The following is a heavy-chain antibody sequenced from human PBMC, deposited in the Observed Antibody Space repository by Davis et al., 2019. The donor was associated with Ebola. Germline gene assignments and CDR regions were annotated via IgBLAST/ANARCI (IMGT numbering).Heavy chain of an antibody. CDR1: GFTFSSYS. V-gene: IGHV3-7*01. D-gene: IGHD2-2*01. CDR2: INKDGSEK. CDR3: ARAGWDIVVVPAAHHTFDF. J-gene: IGHJ4*02. Sequence: GESLKISCAGSGFTFSSYSMSWVRQGPGKGLEWVANINKDGSEKYYVDSVKGRFTISRDNAKNSLYLQMNSLRAEDTAVYYCARAGWDIVVVPAAHHTFDFWGQGTLVTVSS.